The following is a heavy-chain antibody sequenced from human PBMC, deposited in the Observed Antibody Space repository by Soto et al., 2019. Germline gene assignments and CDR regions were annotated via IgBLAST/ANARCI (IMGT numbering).Heavy chain of an antibody. J-gene: IGHJ3*02. Sequence: SETLSLTCTVSGGSISSYYWSWIRQPPGKGLEWIGYIYYSGSTNYNPSLKSRVTISVDTSKNQFSLKLSSVTAADTAVYYCARDKGYGDHQHAHAISGQRTIVTVSS. D-gene: IGHD4-17*01. CDR3: ARDKGYGDHQHAHAI. CDR2: IYYSGST. CDR1: GGSISSYY. V-gene: IGHV4-59*01.